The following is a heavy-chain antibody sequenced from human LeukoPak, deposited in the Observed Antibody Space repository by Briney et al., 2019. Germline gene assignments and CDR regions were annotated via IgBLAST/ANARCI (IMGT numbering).Heavy chain of an antibody. D-gene: IGHD6-13*01. CDR2: IIPIVGTA. Sequence: SVKVSCKASGGTFSSYAISWVRQAPGQGLEWMGGIIPIVGTANYAQKFQGRVTITTDESTSTAYMELSSLRSEDTAVYYCASEKQLGGDYYYYYMDVWGKGTTVTVSS. CDR3: ASEKQLGGDYYYYYMDV. V-gene: IGHV1-69*05. J-gene: IGHJ6*03. CDR1: GGTFSSYA.